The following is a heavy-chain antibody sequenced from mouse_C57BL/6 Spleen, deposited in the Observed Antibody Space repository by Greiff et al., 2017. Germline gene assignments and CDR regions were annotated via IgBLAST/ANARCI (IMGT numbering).Heavy chain of an antibody. CDR2: INPYNGGT. J-gene: IGHJ4*01. D-gene: IGHD1-1*01. CDR1: GYTFTDYY. Sequence: EVQLQQSGPVLVKPGASVKMSCKASGYTFTDYYMNWVKQSHGKSLEWIGVINPYNGGTSYNQKFKGKATLTVDKSSSTAYMELNSLTSEDSAVYYCARCYYGSRRGYAMDYWGQGTSVTVSS. CDR3: ARCYYGSRRGYAMDY. V-gene: IGHV1-19*01.